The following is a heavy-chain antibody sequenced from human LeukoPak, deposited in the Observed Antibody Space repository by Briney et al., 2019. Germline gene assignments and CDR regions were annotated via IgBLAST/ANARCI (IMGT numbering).Heavy chain of an antibody. Sequence: GASVKVSCKASGYTFTGYYMHWVRQAPGQGLEWMGWINLNSGGTNYAQKFQGRVTMTRDTSISTAYVELSRLRSDDTAVYYCARDTPYCSSTSCYLRFDPWGQGTLVTVSS. D-gene: IGHD2-2*01. J-gene: IGHJ5*02. V-gene: IGHV1-2*02. CDR1: GYTFTGYY. CDR3: ARDTPYCSSTSCYLRFDP. CDR2: INLNSGGT.